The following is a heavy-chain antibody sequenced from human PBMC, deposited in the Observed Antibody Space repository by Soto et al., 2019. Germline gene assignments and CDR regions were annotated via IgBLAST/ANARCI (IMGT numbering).Heavy chain of an antibody. Sequence: EVQLLESGGGLVQPGGSLRLSCAASGFTFSSYDMSWVRQAPGKGLEWISAISGSGGSAYYADSVKGRFTIYRDNYKNTLHVQLNSLRSEDTAINYCAKEDDAWTNGHFDIWGQGTVVTVSS. CDR2: ISGSGGSA. CDR3: AKEDDAWTNGHFDI. D-gene: IGHD2-8*01. V-gene: IGHV3-23*01. J-gene: IGHJ3*02. CDR1: GFTFSSYD.